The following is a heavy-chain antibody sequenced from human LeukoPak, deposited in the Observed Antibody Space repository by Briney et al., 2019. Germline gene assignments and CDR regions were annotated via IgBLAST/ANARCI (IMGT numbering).Heavy chain of an antibody. Sequence: PSQTLSLTCTVSGGSISSGDYYWSWIRQPPGKGLEWIGYIYYSGSTYYNPSLKSRVTISVDTSKNQFSLKLSSVTAADTAVYYCARASSGYHYPSDYWGQGTLVTVSS. CDR2: IYYSGST. D-gene: IGHD3-22*01. V-gene: IGHV4-30-4*08. J-gene: IGHJ4*02. CDR3: ARASSGYHYPSDY. CDR1: GGSISSGDYY.